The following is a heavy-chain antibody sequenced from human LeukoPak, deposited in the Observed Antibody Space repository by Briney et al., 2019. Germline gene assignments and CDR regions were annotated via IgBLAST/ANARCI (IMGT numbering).Heavy chain of an antibody. Sequence: SSETLSLTCTVSGGSISSGSYYLSWIRQPAGKGLEWIGRIYTSGSTNYNPSLKSRVTISVDTSKNQFSLKLSSVTAADTAVYYCASGLSDSSGYYGLDYWGQGTLVTVSS. D-gene: IGHD3-22*01. CDR3: ASGLSDSSGYYGLDY. CDR1: GGSISSGSYY. V-gene: IGHV4-61*02. CDR2: IYTSGST. J-gene: IGHJ4*02.